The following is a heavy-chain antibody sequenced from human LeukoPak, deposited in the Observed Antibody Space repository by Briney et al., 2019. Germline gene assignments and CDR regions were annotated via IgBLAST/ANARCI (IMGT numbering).Heavy chain of an antibody. Sequence: ASVKVSCKASGYTFTGYYMHWVRQAPGQGLEWMGRIIPILGIANYAQKFQGRVTITADKSTSTAYMELSSLRSEDTAVYYCARAPVNYYGSGTYDYYFDYWGQGTLVTVSS. CDR2: IIPILGIA. V-gene: IGHV1-69*02. D-gene: IGHD3-10*01. CDR3: ARAPVNYYGSGTYDYYFDY. J-gene: IGHJ4*02. CDR1: GYTFTGYY.